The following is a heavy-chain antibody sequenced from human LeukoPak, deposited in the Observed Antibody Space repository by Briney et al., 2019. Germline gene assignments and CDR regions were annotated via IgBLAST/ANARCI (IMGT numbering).Heavy chain of an antibody. J-gene: IGHJ4*02. D-gene: IGHD1-1*01. Sequence: ASVMVSCTASGYTFTSHDINWVRQATGQGLEWMGWMNPNSGNTGYAQKFQGRVIMTRDTAINTACMELHSLRSEDTAVYYCSRGYSSYLKTTGNDYWGQGTLVTVYS. V-gene: IGHV1-8*01. CDR1: GYTFTSHD. CDR2: MNPNSGNT. CDR3: SRGYSSYLKTTGNDY.